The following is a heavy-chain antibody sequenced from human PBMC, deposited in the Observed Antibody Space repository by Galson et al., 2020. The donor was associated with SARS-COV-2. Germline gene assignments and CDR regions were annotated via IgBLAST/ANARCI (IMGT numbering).Heavy chain of an antibody. CDR2: ISAYNGNT. CDR1: GYTFTSYG. D-gene: IGHD1-7*01. CDR3: AREMSGLGWNSNYYYYGMDV. V-gene: IGHV1-18*04. J-gene: IGHJ6*02. Sequence: ASVKVSCKASGYTFTSYGISWVRQAPGQGLEWMGWISAYNGNTNYAQKLQGRVTMTTDTSTSTAYMELRSLRSDDTAVYYCAREMSGLGWNSNYYYYGMDVWGQGTTVTGSS.